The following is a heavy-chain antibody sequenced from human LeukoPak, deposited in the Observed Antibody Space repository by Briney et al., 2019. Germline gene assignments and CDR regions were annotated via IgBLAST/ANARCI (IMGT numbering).Heavy chain of an antibody. J-gene: IGHJ6*03. D-gene: IGHD2-2*01. V-gene: IGHV4-4*07. Sequence: PSETLSLTCTVSGGSISSYYWRWLRQPAGKGLEWIGRIYTSGSTNYNPSLKSRVTMSVDTSQNQFSLKLSSVTAADTAVYYCASGPIVVVPAAMNYYYYYMDVWGKGTTVTVSS. CDR3: ASGPIVVVPAAMNYYYYYMDV. CDR1: GGSISSYY. CDR2: IYTSGST.